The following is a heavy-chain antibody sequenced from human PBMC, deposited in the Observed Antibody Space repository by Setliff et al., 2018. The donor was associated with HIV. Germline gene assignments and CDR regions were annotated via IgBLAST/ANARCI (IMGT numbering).Heavy chain of an antibody. V-gene: IGHV4-39*01. J-gene: IGHJ6*03. D-gene: IGHD6-13*01. CDR1: GASISNSNSY. Sequence: SETLSLTCTVYGASISNSNSYWGWIRQPPGKRLEWLGSIYYGGSTYYNPSLSSRLISVDTSKNQVSLRLSSVTAADTGVYDCARHKDPPGSRWIFYYYYMDLWGGGTTVTVSS. CDR2: IYYGGST. CDR3: ARHKDPPGSRWIFYYYYMDL.